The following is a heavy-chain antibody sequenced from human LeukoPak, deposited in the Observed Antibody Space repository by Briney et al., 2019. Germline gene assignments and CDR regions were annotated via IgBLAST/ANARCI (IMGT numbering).Heavy chain of an antibody. D-gene: IGHD6-13*01. Sequence: SQTLSLTCAISGDSVSSNRAAWNWIRQSPSRGLEWLGRTYYRSKWYNDYAVSVKSRITINPDTSKNQFSLQLNSVTPEDTAVYYCARDRLEDIAAAGPFDYWGQGTLVTVSS. J-gene: IGHJ4*02. CDR1: GDSVSSNRAA. V-gene: IGHV6-1*01. CDR2: TYYRSKWYN. CDR3: ARDRLEDIAAAGPFDY.